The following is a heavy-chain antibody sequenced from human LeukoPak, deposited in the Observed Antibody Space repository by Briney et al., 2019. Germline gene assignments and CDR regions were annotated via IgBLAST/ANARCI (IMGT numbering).Heavy chain of an antibody. J-gene: IGHJ4*02. CDR3: AGHYYVFWGVYHPTPKYYFDS. Sequence: PSETLSLTCAVSGYSISSGYYWGWIRQPPGKGLEWIGSIYHSGSTYYNPSLKSRVTISVDTSKNQFSLKLSSVTAADTAVYYCAGHYYVFWGVYHPTPKYYFDSGGREP. V-gene: IGHV4-38-2*01. D-gene: IGHD3-3*01. CDR2: IYHSGST. CDR1: GYSISSGYY.